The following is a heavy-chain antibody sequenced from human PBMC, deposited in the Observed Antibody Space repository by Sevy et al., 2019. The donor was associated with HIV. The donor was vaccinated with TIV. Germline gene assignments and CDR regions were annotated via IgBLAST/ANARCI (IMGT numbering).Heavy chain of an antibody. Sequence: GGSLRLSCAASGFTFSSNAMHWVHQAPGKGLEWVAVISYDGSNKYYADSVKGRFTISRDNSKNTLYLQMNSLRAEDTAVYYCARDPPQALLIEGYYFDYWGQGTLVTVSS. D-gene: IGHD3-10*01. CDR1: GFTFSSNA. CDR2: ISYDGSNK. CDR3: ARDPPQALLIEGYYFDY. V-gene: IGHV3-30-3*01. J-gene: IGHJ4*02.